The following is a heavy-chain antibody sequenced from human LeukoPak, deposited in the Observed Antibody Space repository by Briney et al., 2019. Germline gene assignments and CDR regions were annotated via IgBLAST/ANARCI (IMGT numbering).Heavy chain of an antibody. J-gene: IGHJ4*02. D-gene: IGHD2-8*01. CDR3: AKNNGYSDY. CDR1: GFTFSSYG. Sequence: GGSLRLSCAASGFTFSSYGMHWVRQAPGKGLEWVAFIRYDGSNKYYADSVKGRFTISRDNSKNTLYLQMNSLRAEDTAVYYCAKNNGYSDYWGQGTLVTVSS. V-gene: IGHV3-30*02. CDR2: IRYDGSNK.